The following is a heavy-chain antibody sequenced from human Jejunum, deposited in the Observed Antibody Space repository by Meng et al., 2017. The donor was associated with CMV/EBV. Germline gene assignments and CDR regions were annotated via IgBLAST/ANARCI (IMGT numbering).Heavy chain of an antibody. J-gene: IGHJ5*02. CDR2: ISDSGNIK. CDR3: AGVSFSDLILVPIAARVNWFDP. Sequence: SWIRQAPGKGLEWISYISDSGNIKKYADSVKGRFTISRDNTKNSLTLQMNNLRAEDTAVYYCAGVSFSDLILVPIAARVNWFDPWGQGTLVTVSS. V-gene: IGHV3-11*01. D-gene: IGHD2-21*01.